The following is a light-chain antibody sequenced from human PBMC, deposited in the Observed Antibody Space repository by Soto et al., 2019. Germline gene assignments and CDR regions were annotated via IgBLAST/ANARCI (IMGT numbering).Light chain of an antibody. CDR3: QQRSNWPPLT. CDR1: QSVSSY. Sequence: EIVLTQSPATLSLSPGERATLSCRASQSVSSYLAWYQQKPGQAPRLLIYDASSSATGIPARFSGSGSGTDFTLTISSLEPEDFALYYCQQRSNWPPLTCGQGTRLEIK. V-gene: IGKV3-11*01. J-gene: IGKJ5*01. CDR2: DAS.